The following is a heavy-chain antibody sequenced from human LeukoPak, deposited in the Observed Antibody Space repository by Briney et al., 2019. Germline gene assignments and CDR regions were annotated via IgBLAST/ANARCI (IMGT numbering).Heavy chain of an antibody. CDR2: IYYSGGT. Sequence: KASETLSLTCTVSGGSISSYYWSWIRQPPGKGLEWIGYIYYSGGTNYNPSLKSRVTISVDTSKKQFSLRLSSATAADTAVYYCARRGGDSSGNFDYWGQGTLVTVSS. D-gene: IGHD3-22*01. CDR1: GGSISSYY. CDR3: ARRGGDSSGNFDY. V-gene: IGHV4-59*08. J-gene: IGHJ4*02.